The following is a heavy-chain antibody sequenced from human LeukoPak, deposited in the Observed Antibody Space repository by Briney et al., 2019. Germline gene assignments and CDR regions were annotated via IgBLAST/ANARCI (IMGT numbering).Heavy chain of an antibody. CDR3: ARGGSTISDY. D-gene: IGHD5-24*01. CDR1: GFTFSSYS. J-gene: IGHJ4*02. Sequence: PGGSLRLSCAASGFTFSSYSMNWVRQAPGKGLEWVSSINSSSSYIYYADSVKGRFTISRDNAKNSLYLQMNSLRAEDTAVYYCARGGSTISDYWGQGTLVTVSS. V-gene: IGHV3-21*01. CDR2: INSSSSYI.